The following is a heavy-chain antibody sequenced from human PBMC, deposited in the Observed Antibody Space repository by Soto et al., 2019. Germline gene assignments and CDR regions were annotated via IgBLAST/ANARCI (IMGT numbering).Heavy chain of an antibody. J-gene: IGHJ6*02. CDR1: GFTFSSYA. CDR3: VTSKGLYCSSTSCYTVPYYYYGVDV. CDR2: ISSNGGST. Sequence: GGSLRLSCSASGFTFSSYAMHWVRQAPGKGLEYVSAISSNGGSTYYADSVKGRFTISRDNSKNTLYLQMSSLRAEDTAVYYCVTSKGLYCSSTSCYTVPYYYYGVDVWGQGTTVTV. D-gene: IGHD2-2*02. V-gene: IGHV3-64D*06.